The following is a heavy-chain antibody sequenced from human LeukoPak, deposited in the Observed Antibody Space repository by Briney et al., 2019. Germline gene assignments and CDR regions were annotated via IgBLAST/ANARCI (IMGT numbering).Heavy chain of an antibody. D-gene: IGHD7-27*01. CDR3: ARALPTKLGIKYFDY. Sequence: GSSVKVSCKASGGTFSSYAISWVRQAPGQGLEWMGRIIPIFGTANYAQKFQGRVTITTDESTSTAYMELSSLRSEDTAVYYCARALPTKLGIKYFDYWGQGTLVTVSS. CDR1: GGTFSSYA. V-gene: IGHV1-69*05. CDR2: IIPIFGTA. J-gene: IGHJ4*02.